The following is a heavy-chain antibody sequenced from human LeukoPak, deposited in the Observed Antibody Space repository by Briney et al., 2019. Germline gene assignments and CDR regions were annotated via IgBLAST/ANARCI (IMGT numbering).Heavy chain of an antibody. J-gene: IGHJ3*02. D-gene: IGHD2-15*01. Sequence: SETLSLTCAVYGGSFSSYYWSWIRQPPGKGLEWIGYIYYSGSTNYNPSLKSRVTISVDTSNNKFSLKLTSLTAADTAVYYCVRHLSAGRPAFDIWGQGTMVTVSS. CDR3: VRHLSAGRPAFDI. CDR1: GGSFSSYY. CDR2: IYYSGST. V-gene: IGHV4-59*08.